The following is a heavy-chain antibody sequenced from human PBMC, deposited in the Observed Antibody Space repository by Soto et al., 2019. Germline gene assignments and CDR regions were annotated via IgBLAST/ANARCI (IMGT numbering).Heavy chain of an antibody. CDR1: GDSVSSNSAA. D-gene: IGHD3-3*01. J-gene: IGHJ6*03. Sequence: QVQLQQSGPGLVKPSQTLSLTCAISGDSVSSNSAAWNWIRQSPSRGLEWLGRTYYRSKWYNDYAVSVKSRITINPDTSKNQFSLQLNSVTPEDTAVYYCARGGITTLPPLTYSYYYYMDVWGKGTTVTVSS. CDR2: TYYRSKWYN. CDR3: ARGGITTLPPLTYSYYYYMDV. V-gene: IGHV6-1*01.